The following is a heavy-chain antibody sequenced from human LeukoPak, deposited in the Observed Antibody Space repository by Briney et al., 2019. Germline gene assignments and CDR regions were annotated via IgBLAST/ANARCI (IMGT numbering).Heavy chain of an antibody. V-gene: IGHV3-21*01. Sequence: GGSLRLSCAASGFTLSSYHMNWVRQAPGKGLEWVSSISYSNNYIYYADSVKGRFTISRDNAKNSLYLQMNSLRVEDTAFYYCARDLAYSRLDYWGQGMLVTVSS. CDR3: ARDLAYSRLDY. J-gene: IGHJ4*02. CDR1: GFTLSSYH. D-gene: IGHD5-18*01. CDR2: ISYSNNYI.